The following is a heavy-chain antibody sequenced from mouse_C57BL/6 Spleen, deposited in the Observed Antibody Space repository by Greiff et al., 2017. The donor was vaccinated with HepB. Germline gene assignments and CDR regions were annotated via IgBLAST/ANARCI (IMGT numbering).Heavy chain of an antibody. CDR1: GYSITSGYY. V-gene: IGHV3-6*01. J-gene: IGHJ1*03. D-gene: IGHD2-5*01. CDR3: ARRDYSNYVWYFDV. CDR2: ISYDGSN. Sequence: EVKLMESGPGLVKPSQSLSLTCSVTGYSITSGYYWNWIRQFPGNNLEWMGYISYDGSNNYNPSLKNRISITRDTSKNQFFLKLNSVTTEDTATYYCARRDYSNYVWYFDVWGTGTTVTVSS.